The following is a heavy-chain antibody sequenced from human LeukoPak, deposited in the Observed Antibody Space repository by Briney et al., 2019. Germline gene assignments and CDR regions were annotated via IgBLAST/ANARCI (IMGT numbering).Heavy chain of an antibody. CDR2: IYSGGST. CDR1: GFTLSSNY. V-gene: IGHV3-53*01. CDR3: GRDGRFGELLYI. D-gene: IGHD3-10*01. Sequence: GGSLRLSCAASGFTLSSNYMSWVRHAPGKGLEWVSAIYSGGSTYNADSAKGRFNISRDNFNITLYLQRDSLRAEYTAVYYCGRDGRFGELLYIWGQGTLVTVSS. J-gene: IGHJ4*02.